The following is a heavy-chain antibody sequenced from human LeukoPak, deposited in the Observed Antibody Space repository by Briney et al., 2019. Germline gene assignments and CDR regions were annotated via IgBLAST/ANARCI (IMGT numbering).Heavy chain of an antibody. CDR3: ARDLTMRWIEY. Sequence: PGGSLRLSCAASGFTFSSYNMNWVRQAPGKGLEWDSCISSSSSYIYYADSVKGRFTISRDNTKNSVYLQMNSLSAEDTAVYYCARDLTMRWIEYWGQGTLVTVSS. V-gene: IGHV3-21*01. CDR1: GFTFSSYN. CDR2: ISSSSSYI. D-gene: IGHD2-15*01. J-gene: IGHJ4*02.